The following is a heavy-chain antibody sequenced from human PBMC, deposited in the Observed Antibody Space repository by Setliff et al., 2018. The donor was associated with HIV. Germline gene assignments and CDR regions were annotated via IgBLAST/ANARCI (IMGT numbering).Heavy chain of an antibody. D-gene: IGHD6-13*01. V-gene: IGHV1-8*01. J-gene: IGHJ4*02. CDR2: MNPNSGNT. CDR1: GYTFTSYD. CDR3: TRGRPRQLVSTRPPYHFDY. Sequence: ASVKVSCKASGYTFTSYDISWVRQAAGQGLGWMGWMNPNSGNTGYTQQFQGRVTMTRNTSISTAYMELSSLRSEDTALYYCTRGRPRQLVSTRPPYHFDYWGQGTLVTVSS.